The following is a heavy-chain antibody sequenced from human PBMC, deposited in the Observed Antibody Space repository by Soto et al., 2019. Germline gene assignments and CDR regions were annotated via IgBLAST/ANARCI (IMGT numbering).Heavy chain of an antibody. CDR3: ARLLGHHPEREEFDY. CDR1: GGSFSGYY. Sequence: PSETLSLTCAVYGGSFSGYYWSWIRQPPGKGLEWIGEINHSGSTNYNPSLKSRVTISVDTSKNQFSLKLSSVTAADTAVYYCARLLGHHPEREEFDYWGQGTLVTVSS. V-gene: IGHV4-34*01. CDR2: INHSGST. D-gene: IGHD7-27*01. J-gene: IGHJ4*02.